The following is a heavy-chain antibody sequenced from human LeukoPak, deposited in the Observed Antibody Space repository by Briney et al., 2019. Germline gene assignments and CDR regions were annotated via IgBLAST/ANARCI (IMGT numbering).Heavy chain of an antibody. CDR1: GGSISSYY. CDR3: ARDGPSSSWYVDYYYGMDV. Sequence: ASETLSLTCTVSGGSISSYYWSWIRQHPGKGLEWIGYIYYSGSTYYNPSLKSRVTISVDTSKNQFSLKLSSVTAADTAVYYCARDGPSSSWYVDYYYGMDVWGQGTTVTVSS. D-gene: IGHD6-13*01. J-gene: IGHJ6*02. V-gene: IGHV4-59*06. CDR2: IYYSGST.